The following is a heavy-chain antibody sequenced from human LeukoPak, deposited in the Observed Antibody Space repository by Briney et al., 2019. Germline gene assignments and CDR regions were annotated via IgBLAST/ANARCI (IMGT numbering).Heavy chain of an antibody. CDR2: PYYSGST. D-gene: IGHD1-26*01. J-gene: IGHJ4*02. Sequence: SETLSLTCTVSGGSISSGDYYWSWIRQPPGKGLEWIGYPYYSGSTNYNPSLKSRVTISVDTSKNQFSLKLSSVTAADTAVYYCARKGGWELPFDYWGQGTLVTVSS. CDR3: ARKGGWELPFDY. V-gene: IGHV4-61*08. CDR1: GGSISSGDYY.